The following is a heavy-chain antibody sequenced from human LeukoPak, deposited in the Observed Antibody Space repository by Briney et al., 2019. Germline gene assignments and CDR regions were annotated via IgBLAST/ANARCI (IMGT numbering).Heavy chain of an antibody. CDR3: ARDYYDSSGCIDY. CDR2: ISRSDSSI. D-gene: IGHD3-22*01. V-gene: IGHV3-11*01. Sequence: GGSLRLSCAASGFTFSDYYMSWIRQAPGKGLEWVSYISRSDSSIYYADSVRGRFTISRDNAKNSSYLHMNSLRAEDTAVYYCARDYYDSSGCIDYWGQGTLVTVSS. CDR1: GFTFSDYY. J-gene: IGHJ4*02.